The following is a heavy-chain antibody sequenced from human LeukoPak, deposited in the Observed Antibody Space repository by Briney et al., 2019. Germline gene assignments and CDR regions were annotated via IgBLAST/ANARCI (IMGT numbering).Heavy chain of an antibody. CDR3: ARGPGAPQHWYFDL. Sequence: SETLSLTCTVFGASISKYYWSWIRQPPGKGLEWIGYIYYSGSTNYNPSLKSRVTISVDTSKNQFSLKLSSVTAADTAVYYCARGPGAPQHWYFDLWGRGTLVAVSS. V-gene: IGHV4-59*01. CDR1: GASISKYY. J-gene: IGHJ2*01. CDR2: IYYSGST. D-gene: IGHD7-27*01.